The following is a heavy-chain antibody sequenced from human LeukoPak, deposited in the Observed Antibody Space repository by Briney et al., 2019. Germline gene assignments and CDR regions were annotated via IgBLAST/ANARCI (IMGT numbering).Heavy chain of an antibody. J-gene: IGHJ5*02. CDR2: IYYSGST. V-gene: IGHV4-59*01. D-gene: IGHD3-9*01. CDR3: ARGVYDILTGYHNWFDP. Sequence: SETLSLTCAVSGYSISSYYWSWIRQPPGKGLEWIGYIYYSGSTNYNPSLKSRVTISVDTSKNQFSLKLSSVTAADTAVYYCARGVYDILTGYHNWFDPWGQGTLVTVSS. CDR1: GYSISSYY.